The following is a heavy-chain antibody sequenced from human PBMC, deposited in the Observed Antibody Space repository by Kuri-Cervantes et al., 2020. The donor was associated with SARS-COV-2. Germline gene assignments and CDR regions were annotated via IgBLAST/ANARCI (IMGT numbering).Heavy chain of an antibody. J-gene: IGHJ4*02. CDR2: INHSGST. D-gene: IGHD2-15*01. Sequence: GSLRLSCAVYGGSFSGYYWSWIRQPPGKGLEWIGEINHSGSTNYNPSLKGRVTISVDTSKNQFSLKLSSVTAADTAVYYCARSVCSGGSCRLKGGPYYFDYWGQGTLVTVSS. CDR3: ARSVCSGGSCRLKGGPYYFDY. V-gene: IGHV4-34*01. CDR1: GGSFSGYY.